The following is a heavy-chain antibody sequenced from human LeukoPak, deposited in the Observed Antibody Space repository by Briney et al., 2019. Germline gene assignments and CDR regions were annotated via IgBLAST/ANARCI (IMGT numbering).Heavy chain of an antibody. J-gene: IGHJ4*02. D-gene: IGHD3-9*01. CDR2: IYYSGST. Sequence: SETLTLTSTVSGGSISSSSYYWGWIRQPPGKGLEWIGSIYYSGSTYYNPSLKSRVTISVDTSKNQFSLKLSSVTAADTAVYYCATTTYYDILTGYYPFDYWGQGTLVTVSS. V-gene: IGHV4-39*01. CDR1: GGSISSSSYY. CDR3: ATTTYYDILTGYYPFDY.